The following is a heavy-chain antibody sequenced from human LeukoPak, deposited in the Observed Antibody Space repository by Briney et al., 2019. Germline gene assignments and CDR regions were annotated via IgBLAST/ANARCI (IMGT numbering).Heavy chain of an antibody. Sequence: PGGSLRLSCAASGFTFSSYGMHWVRQAPGKGLEWVAVISYDGSNKYYADSVKGRFTISRDNSKNTLCLQMNSLRAEDTAVYYCAKGYQQLVPHWGQGTLVTVSS. J-gene: IGHJ4*02. D-gene: IGHD6-13*01. CDR3: AKGYQQLVPH. V-gene: IGHV3-30*18. CDR1: GFTFSSYG. CDR2: ISYDGSNK.